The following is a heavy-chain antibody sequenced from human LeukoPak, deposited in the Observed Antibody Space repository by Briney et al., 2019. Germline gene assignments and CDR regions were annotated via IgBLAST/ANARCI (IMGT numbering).Heavy chain of an antibody. CDR3: ARAPVGDFWSGYLPLGDYYYYYGMDV. CDR2: MNPNSGNT. J-gene: IGHJ6*02. Sequence: ASVKVSCKASGYTFTSYDINWVRQATGQGLEWMGWMNPNSGNTGYAQKFQGRVTMTRNTSISTAYMELSSLRSEDTAVYYCARAPVGDFWSGYLPLGDYYYYYGMDVWGQGTTVTVSS. CDR1: GYTFTSYD. V-gene: IGHV1-8*01. D-gene: IGHD3-3*01.